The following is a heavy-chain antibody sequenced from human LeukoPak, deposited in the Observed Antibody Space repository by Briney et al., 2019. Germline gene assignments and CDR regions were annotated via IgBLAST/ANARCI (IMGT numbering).Heavy chain of an antibody. CDR3: ARHYYMDV. J-gene: IGHJ6*03. Sequence: GGSLRLSCAASGFSFSTYAIHWVRQAPGKGLEWVAVISYDGRDKHHVDSVKGRFIISRDNAKNSLYLQINSLRADDTAVYYCARHYYMDVWGKGTTVTVSS. CDR1: GFSFSTYA. V-gene: IGHV3-30*04. CDR2: ISYDGRDK.